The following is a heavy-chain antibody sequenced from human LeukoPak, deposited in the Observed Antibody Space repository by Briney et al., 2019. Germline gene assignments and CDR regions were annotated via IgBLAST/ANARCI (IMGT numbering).Heavy chain of an antibody. V-gene: IGHV3-7*01. CDR2: IKQDGSEK. CDR3: ARPTVAGPYYFDC. CDR1: GFTFSSYW. D-gene: IGHD6-19*01. J-gene: IGHJ4*02. Sequence: HPGGSLRLSCAASGFTFSSYWMTWVRQAPGKGLEWVANIKQDGSEKYYVDSVKGRFTISRDNAKNSLYLQMNSLRAGDTAVYYCARPTVAGPYYFDCWGQGTLVTVSS.